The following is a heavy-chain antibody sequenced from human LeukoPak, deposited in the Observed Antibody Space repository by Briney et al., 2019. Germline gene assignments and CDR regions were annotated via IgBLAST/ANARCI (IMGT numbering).Heavy chain of an antibody. D-gene: IGHD3-10*01. V-gene: IGHV3-30*18. J-gene: IGHJ4*02. Sequence: GGSLRLSCAASGFTFSSYGMHWVRQAPGKGLEWVAVISHDGSNKYYADSVKGRFTISRDNSKNTLYLQMNSLRAEDTAVYYCAKVSQVWFGELLSPLFFDYWGQGTLVTVSS. CDR3: AKVSQVWFGELLSPLFFDY. CDR2: ISHDGSNK. CDR1: GFTFSSYG.